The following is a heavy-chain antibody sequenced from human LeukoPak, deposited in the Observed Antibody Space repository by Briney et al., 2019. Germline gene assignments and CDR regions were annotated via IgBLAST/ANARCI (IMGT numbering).Heavy chain of an antibody. D-gene: IGHD4-23*01. CDR1: GFTFSSYG. J-gene: IGHJ3*02. V-gene: IGHV3-30*19. CDR2: ISYDGSNK. CDR3: ARVLNSLGGAFDI. Sequence: GGSLRLSCAASGFTFSSYGMHWVRQAPGKGLEWVAVISYDGSNKYYADSVKGRFTISRDNSKNTLYLQMNSLRAEDTAVYYCARVLNSLGGAFDIWGQGTMVTVSS.